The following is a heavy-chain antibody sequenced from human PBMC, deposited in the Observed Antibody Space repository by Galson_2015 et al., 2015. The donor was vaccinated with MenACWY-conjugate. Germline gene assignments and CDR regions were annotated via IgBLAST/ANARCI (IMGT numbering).Heavy chain of an antibody. CDR3: SRGQPYSSSSYYYYCYYMDV. J-gene: IGHJ6*03. CDR1: GGSISSYY. Sequence: TLSLTCTVSGGSISSYYWSWIRQPPGRGRGWIGYIYYSGGTTNNPSLKSRVTISVDTSKNQFSLKLSSVTTADTAVYYCSRGQPYSSSSYYYYCYYMDVWGKGTTVTVSS. D-gene: IGHD6-6*01. CDR2: IYYSGGT. V-gene: IGHV4-59*01.